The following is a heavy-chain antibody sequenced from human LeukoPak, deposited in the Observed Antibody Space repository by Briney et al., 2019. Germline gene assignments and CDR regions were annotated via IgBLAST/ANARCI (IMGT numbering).Heavy chain of an antibody. V-gene: IGHV1-18*01. J-gene: IGHJ6*03. Sequence: ASVKVSCKASGYTFTSYGISWVRQAPGQGLEWMGWISAYNGNTNYAQKLQGRVTMTRDTSISTAYMELSRLRSDDTAVYYCARDPNRYTYYYYYMDVWGKGTTVTVSS. CDR1: GYTFTSYG. D-gene: IGHD1-1*01. CDR3: ARDPNRYTYYYYYMDV. CDR2: ISAYNGNT.